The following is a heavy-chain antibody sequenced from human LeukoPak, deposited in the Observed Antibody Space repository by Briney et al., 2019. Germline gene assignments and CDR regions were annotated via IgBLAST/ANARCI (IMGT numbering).Heavy chain of an antibody. CDR3: ARGIVVVPAARHDAFDI. D-gene: IGHD2-2*01. V-gene: IGHV5-51*01. J-gene: IGHJ3*02. CDR1: GFTFTRHW. Sequence: GESLKISCTVSGFTFTRHWIGWVRQMPGKGLEWMGIIYPGDSDTRYSPSFQGQVTISADKSISTAYLQWSSLKASDTAMYYCARGIVVVPAARHDAFDIWGQGTMVTVSS. CDR2: IYPGDSDT.